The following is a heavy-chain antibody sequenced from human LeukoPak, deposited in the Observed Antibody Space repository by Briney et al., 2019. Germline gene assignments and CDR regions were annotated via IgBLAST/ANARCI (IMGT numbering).Heavy chain of an antibody. V-gene: IGHV1-24*01. D-gene: IGHD2/OR15-2a*01. CDR2: FDPEDGET. J-gene: IGHJ3*02. Sequence: ASVNVSCKVSGYTLTELSMHWVRQAPGKGLEWMGGFDPEDGETIYAQKFQGRVTMTEDTSTDTAYMELSSLRSEDTAVYYCARHVDTLNAFDIWGQGTMVTVSS. CDR1: GYTLTELS. CDR3: ARHVDTLNAFDI.